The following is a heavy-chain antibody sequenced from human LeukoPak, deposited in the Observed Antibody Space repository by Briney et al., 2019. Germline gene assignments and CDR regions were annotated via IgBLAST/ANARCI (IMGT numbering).Heavy chain of an antibody. CDR2: IIPIFGIA. V-gene: IGHV1-69*04. J-gene: IGHJ5*02. CDR3: ARDLDIVVVPAAYNWFDP. D-gene: IGHD2-2*03. Sequence: ASVKVSCKASGGTFSSYAISWVRQAPGQGLEWMGRIIPIFGIANYAQKFQGRVKITADKSTSTAYMELSSLRSEDTAVYYCARDLDIVVVPAAYNWFDPWGQGTLVTVSS. CDR1: GGTFSSYA.